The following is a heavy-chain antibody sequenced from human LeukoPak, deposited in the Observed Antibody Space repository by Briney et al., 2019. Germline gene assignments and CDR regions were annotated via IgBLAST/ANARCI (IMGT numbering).Heavy chain of an antibody. CDR2: INHSGST. CDR3: ARREYYYDSSGYYYEYYFEY. V-gene: IGHV4-34*01. CDR1: GGSFSGYY. D-gene: IGHD3-22*01. J-gene: IGHJ4*02. Sequence: SETLSLTCAVYGGSFSGYYWSWIRQPPGKGLEWIGEINHSGSTNYNPSLKSRVTISVDTSKNQFSLKLSSVTAADTAVYYCARREYYYDSSGYYYEYYFEYWGQGTLVTVSS.